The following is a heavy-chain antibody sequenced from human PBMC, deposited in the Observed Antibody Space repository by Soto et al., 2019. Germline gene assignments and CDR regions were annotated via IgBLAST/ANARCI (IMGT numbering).Heavy chain of an antibody. CDR3: ARVKVPAAVLGAFDV. Sequence: QAQLVQSGGEMKKAGASVKVSCKASGYTFTTYGITWVRQAPGQGLDWMGWINPLKGDTKSAANFQDRVTMTTDTSTRTADMELRSLRSDDTAVYYCARVKVPAAVLGAFDVWGQGTLVTVSS. CDR1: GYTFTTYG. CDR2: INPLKGDT. V-gene: IGHV1-18*01. D-gene: IGHD2-2*01. J-gene: IGHJ3*01.